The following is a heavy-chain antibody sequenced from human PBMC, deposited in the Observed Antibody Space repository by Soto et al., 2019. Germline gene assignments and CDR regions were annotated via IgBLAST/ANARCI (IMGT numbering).Heavy chain of an antibody. D-gene: IGHD2-2*03. V-gene: IGHV4-30-2*01. Sequence: LCGGSISSGGYSWSWIRQPPGKGLEWIGYIYHSGGTYYNPSLQSRVTISVDRSKNQCSLKLSSVTAADTAVYYCARSLDIVLVPAAMKVGWFDPGGKGTLVTVPS. CDR2: IYHSGGT. J-gene: IGHJ5*02. CDR3: ARSLDIVLVPAAMKVGWFDP. CDR1: GGSISSGGYS.